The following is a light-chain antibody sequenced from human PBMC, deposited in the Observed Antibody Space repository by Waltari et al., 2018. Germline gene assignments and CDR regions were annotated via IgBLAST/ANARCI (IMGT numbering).Light chain of an antibody. CDR3: RQRYSTLRT. CDR2: AAS. CDR1: QSISSY. V-gene: IGKV1-39*01. J-gene: IGKJ2*01. Sequence: DIQMTQSPFSLSAYVGDRVTIPCRASQSISSYINWYQQTPGKAPKLLIYAASSLQSGVPSRFSGSGSGTDFTLTISSRQPDDCATYDCRQRYSTLRTLGQGTKLTMK.